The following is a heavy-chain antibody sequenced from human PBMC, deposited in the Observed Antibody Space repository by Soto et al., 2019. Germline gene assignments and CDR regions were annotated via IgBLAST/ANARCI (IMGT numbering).Heavy chain of an antibody. J-gene: IGHJ4*02. V-gene: IGHV4-31*03. CDR3: ARYPTYYRYFDY. D-gene: IGHD3-16*01. CDR2: ISYSGST. CDR1: GGSISGGGYF. Sequence: SETLSLTCTVSGGSISGGGYFWSWIRQHPGKGLEWIGYISYSGSTYYNPSLKSRVTVSVDTSENQFSLKLSSVTAADTAAYYCARYPTYYRYFDYWGQGTLVTVSS.